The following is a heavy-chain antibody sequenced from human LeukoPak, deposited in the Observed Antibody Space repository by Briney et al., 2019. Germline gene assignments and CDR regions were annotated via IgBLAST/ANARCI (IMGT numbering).Heavy chain of an antibody. J-gene: IGHJ6*02. V-gene: IGHV1-69*04. CDR1: GGTFSSYA. CDR3: ARVLPRDIVVVPAATYYYGMDV. D-gene: IGHD2-2*01. CDR2: IIPILGIA. Sequence: EASVKVSCKASGGTFSSYAISWLRQAPGQGLEWMGRIIPILGIANYAQKFQGRVTITADKSTSTAYMELSSLRSEDTAVYYCARVLPRDIVVVPAATYYYGMDVWGQGTTVTVSS.